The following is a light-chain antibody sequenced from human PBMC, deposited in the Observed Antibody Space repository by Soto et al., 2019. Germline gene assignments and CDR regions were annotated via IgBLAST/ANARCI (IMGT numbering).Light chain of an antibody. J-gene: IGLJ3*02. Sequence: SYELTQPPSVSVAPGKTARITCGGNNIGSYSVHWYQQKPGQAPVLVIYYDTDRPSGIPERFSGSNSGNTATLTIGRVEAGDEAEYYCQVWDSSSDHRVFGGGTKLTVL. CDR1: NIGSYS. V-gene: IGLV3-21*04. CDR3: QVWDSSSDHRV. CDR2: YDT.